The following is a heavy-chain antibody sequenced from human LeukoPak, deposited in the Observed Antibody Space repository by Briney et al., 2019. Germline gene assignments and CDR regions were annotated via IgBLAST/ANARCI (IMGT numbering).Heavy chain of an antibody. V-gene: IGHV4-59*01. J-gene: IGHJ5*02. CDR2: IYYSGST. D-gene: IGHD6-13*01. Sequence: SETLSLTCTVSGGSIGSYYWSWIRQPPGKGLEWIGYIYYSGSTNYNPSLKSRVTISVDTSKNQFSLKLSSVTAADTAVYYCASRRRSSSWYENWFDPWGQGTLVTVSS. CDR1: GGSIGSYY. CDR3: ASRRRSSSWYENWFDP.